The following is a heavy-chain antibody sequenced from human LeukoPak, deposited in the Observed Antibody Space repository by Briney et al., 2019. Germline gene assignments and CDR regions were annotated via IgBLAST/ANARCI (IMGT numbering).Heavy chain of an antibody. D-gene: IGHD3-10*01. V-gene: IGHV3-30*18. CDR1: GLSFSSYG. CDR3: AKSKGVIYYYYYYMDV. J-gene: IGHJ6*03. CDR2: ISYDGSNK. Sequence: GGSLRLSCAASGLSFSSYGMHWVRQAPGKGLEWVAVISYDGSNKYYADSVKGRFTISRDNSKNTLYLQMNSLRAEDTAVYYCAKSKGVIYYYYYYMDVWGKGTTVTVSS.